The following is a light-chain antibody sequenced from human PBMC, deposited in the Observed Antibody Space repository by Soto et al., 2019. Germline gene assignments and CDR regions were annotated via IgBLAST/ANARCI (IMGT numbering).Light chain of an antibody. CDR2: WAS. Sequence: FVMTHSPDCVAGPLLQRPPINCKHSQSVLSSSNSESYLAWYQQKPGQPPKLLIYWASTRDSGVPDRFSGSGSGTDFTLTISSLQAEDVAVYYCQQYYATPRTFGQGTKVDIK. CDR1: QSVLSSSNSESY. CDR3: QQYYATPRT. J-gene: IGKJ1*01. V-gene: IGKV4-1*01.